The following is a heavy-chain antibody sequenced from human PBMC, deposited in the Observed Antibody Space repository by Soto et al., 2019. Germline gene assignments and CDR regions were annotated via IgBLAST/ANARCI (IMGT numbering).Heavy chain of an antibody. J-gene: IGHJ4*02. CDR3: ARDDEGGSDCDLGY. Sequence: QVQLVESGGGVVQPGRSLRLSCAASGFTFSRYTMHWVRQAPGQGLEWMAFISDDGNNKYYADSVKGQFTISRDNSKNTLYLHMNSLRTEDTAVYYCARDDEGGSDCDLGYWGQGTLVTVSS. D-gene: IGHD3-10*01. V-gene: IGHV3-30-3*01. CDR1: GFTFSRYT. CDR2: ISDDGNNK.